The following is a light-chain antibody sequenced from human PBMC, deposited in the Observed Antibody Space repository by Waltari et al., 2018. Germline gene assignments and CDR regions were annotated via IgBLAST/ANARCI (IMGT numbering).Light chain of an antibody. J-gene: IGKJ4*01. V-gene: IGKV3-15*01. Sequence: EILMTQPPGTLSVSPGGRATFSGRASQSVNTNLAWYQQKPGQAPRLLIYGASARATVIPARFSGSVSGTEFTLTISSMQSEDFAIYSCQQYNNWPPTFGGGTKVEIK. CDR1: QSVNTN. CDR3: QQYNNWPPT. CDR2: GAS.